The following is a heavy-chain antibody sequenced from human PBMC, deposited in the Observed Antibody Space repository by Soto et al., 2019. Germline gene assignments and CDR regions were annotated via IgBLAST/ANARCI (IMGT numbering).Heavy chain of an antibody. CDR3: ARADIVTCYYMYYYCMDV. V-gene: IGHV1-69*01. Sequence: QVQLVQSGAEVKQPGSSVKVSCKASGGTFSSYAISWVRQAPGQGLEWMGGIIPTFGTASYAQKFQGRVTITADESTSTAYMDLSSLKSEDTAVYYCARADIVTCYYMYYYCMDVWGQGTTVTVSS. CDR1: GGTFSSYA. D-gene: IGHD3-9*01. J-gene: IGHJ6*02. CDR2: IIPTFGTA.